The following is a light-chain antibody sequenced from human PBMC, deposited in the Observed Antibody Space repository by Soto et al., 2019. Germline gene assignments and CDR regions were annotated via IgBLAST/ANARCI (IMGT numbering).Light chain of an antibody. Sequence: EIVMTQSPATLSVSPGERATLSCRASQSVSSNLAWYQQKPGQAPRLLIYGASTRATGIPARFSGSGSGTEFPLTISSLQSENFAVYYCQQYNNWPGTFGPGTKSGYQT. CDR1: QSVSSN. CDR3: QQYNNWPGT. V-gene: IGKV3-15*01. CDR2: GAS. J-gene: IGKJ3*01.